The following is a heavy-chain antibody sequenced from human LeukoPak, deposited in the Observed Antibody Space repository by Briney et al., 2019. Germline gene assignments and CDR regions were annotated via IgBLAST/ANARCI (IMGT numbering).Heavy chain of an antibody. CDR3: ARDLGWLQLCF. J-gene: IGHJ4*02. CDR1: GFTFSSYW. CDR2: IKQDGSEK. V-gene: IGHV3-7*03. Sequence: GGSLRLSCAASGFTFSSYWMSWVRQAPGKGLEWVANIKQDGSEKYYVDSVKGRFTISRDNSKNTFYLSMNILRAEDTATYYCARDLGWLQLCFGGQGALGTVSS. D-gene: IGHD5-24*01.